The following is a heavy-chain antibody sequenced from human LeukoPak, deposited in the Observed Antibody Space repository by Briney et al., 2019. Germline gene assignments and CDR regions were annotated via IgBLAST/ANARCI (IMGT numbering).Heavy chain of an antibody. CDR1: GFTVSSNY. Sequence: PGGSLRLSCAASGFTVSSNYMSWVRQAPGKGLEWVSVIYSGGSTYYADSVKGRFTISRDNSKNTLYLQMNSLRAEDTAVYYCARDPLYCSSTSCSAWDAFDIWGQGTMVTVSS. D-gene: IGHD2-2*01. CDR2: IYSGGST. CDR3: ARDPLYCSSTSCSAWDAFDI. J-gene: IGHJ3*02. V-gene: IGHV3-53*01.